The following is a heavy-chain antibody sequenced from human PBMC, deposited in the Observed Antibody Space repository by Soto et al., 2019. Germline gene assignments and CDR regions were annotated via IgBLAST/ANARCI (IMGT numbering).Heavy chain of an antibody. J-gene: IGHJ4*02. D-gene: IGHD4-17*01. CDR1: GYSFTDYC. V-gene: IGHV1-46*01. Sequence: GASVKVSCKASGYSFTDYCMNWVRQAPGQGLEWMGTINVDSGNTVYAQKFQGRVTMTRDTSTSTVYMELSTLRSEDTAVYYCARDRDYNDYSLDYWGLGTLVTVSS. CDR2: INVDSGNT. CDR3: ARDRDYNDYSLDY.